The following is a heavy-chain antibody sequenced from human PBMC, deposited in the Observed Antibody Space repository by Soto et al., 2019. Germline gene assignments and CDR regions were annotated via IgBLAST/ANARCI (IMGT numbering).Heavy chain of an antibody. D-gene: IGHD1-1*01. J-gene: IGHJ4*02. CDR1: GFTFSSSG. CDR2: IWHDGSYK. CDR3: SRGNWKYGYFDD. V-gene: IGHV3-33*01. Sequence: QVQLVESGGGVVQPGRSLRLSCAASGFTFSSSGMHWVRQAPGKGLEWVAVIWHDGSYKYKTDSVKGRFTISRDNSKNTLERQMNSLSAEDTAVYYCSRGNWKYGYFDDWGQGTLVTVSS.